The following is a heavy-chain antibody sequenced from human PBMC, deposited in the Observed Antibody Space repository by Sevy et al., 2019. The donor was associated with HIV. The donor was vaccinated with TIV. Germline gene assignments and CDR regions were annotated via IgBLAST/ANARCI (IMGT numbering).Heavy chain of an antibody. Sequence: GGSLRLSCTASGFTFGDYAISWFRQAPGKGLEWISHISRSGTTTYYAESVKGRFTVSRDNAKNSLYLQMSSLRDEDTAVYYCARDYDFWSGYTALSYYSLSYYYGMDVWGQGTTVTVSS. CDR2: ISRSGTTT. D-gene: IGHD3-3*01. CDR1: GFTFGDYA. CDR3: ARDYDFWSGYTALSYYSLSYYYGMDV. J-gene: IGHJ6*02. V-gene: IGHV3-48*03.